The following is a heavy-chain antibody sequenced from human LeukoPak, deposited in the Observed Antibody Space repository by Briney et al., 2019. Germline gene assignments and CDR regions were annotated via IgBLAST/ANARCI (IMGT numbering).Heavy chain of an antibody. V-gene: IGHV3-74*01. J-gene: IGHJ6*02. CDR3: ARGSYYGMDV. CDR2: INSDGSST. Sequence: GGSLRLSCAASGSTFSSYWMHWVRQGPGKGLVWVSQINSDGSSTTYADSVKGRFTISRDKAKNTLYLQMNSLRAEDTAVYYCARGSYYGMDVWGQGTTVTVS. CDR1: GSTFSSYW.